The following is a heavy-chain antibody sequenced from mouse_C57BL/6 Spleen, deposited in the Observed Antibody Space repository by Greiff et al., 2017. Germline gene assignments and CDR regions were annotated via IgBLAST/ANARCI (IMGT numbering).Heavy chain of an antibody. CDR1: GYTFTDYE. CDR2: IDPETGGT. D-gene: IGHD2-1*01. Sequence: QVHVKQSGAELVRPGASVTLSCKASGYTFTDYEMHWVKQTPVHGLEWIGAIDPETGGTAYNQKFKGKAILTADKSSSTAYMELRSLTSEDSAVYYCTRVRNYVFMDYWGQGTSVTVSS. J-gene: IGHJ4*01. CDR3: TRVRNYVFMDY. V-gene: IGHV1-15*01.